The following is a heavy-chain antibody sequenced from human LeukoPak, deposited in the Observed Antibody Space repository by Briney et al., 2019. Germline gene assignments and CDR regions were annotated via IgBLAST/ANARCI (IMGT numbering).Heavy chain of an antibody. Sequence: GASVKVSCKASGGTFSSYAISWVRQAPGQGLEWMGRIIPILGIANYAQKFQGRVTITADKSTSTAYMELSSLRSEDTAVYYCASGAWSAAINVGIDYWGQGTLVTVSS. V-gene: IGHV1-69*04. CDR3: ASGAWSAAINVGIDY. J-gene: IGHJ4*02. CDR1: GGTFSSYA. D-gene: IGHD2-2*01. CDR2: IIPILGIA.